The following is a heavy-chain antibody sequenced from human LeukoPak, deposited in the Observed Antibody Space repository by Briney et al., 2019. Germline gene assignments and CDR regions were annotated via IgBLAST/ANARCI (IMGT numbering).Heavy chain of an antibody. CDR1: GYTFTNYW. J-gene: IGHJ4*02. D-gene: IGHD3-10*01. Sequence: GESLKISCKAIGYTFTNYWIGWVRQMPGKGLEWVGIINPDDSDIRYSPSFQGQVSISADNSISTAYLQWSSLKASDTAMYYCARRLPFGSGSYGYFDYWGQGTLVTVSS. V-gene: IGHV5-51*01. CDR2: INPDDSDI. CDR3: ARRLPFGSGSYGYFDY.